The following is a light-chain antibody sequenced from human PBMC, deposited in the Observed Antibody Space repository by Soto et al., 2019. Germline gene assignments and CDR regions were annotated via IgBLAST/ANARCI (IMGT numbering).Light chain of an antibody. J-gene: IGLJ2*01. Sequence: SYELAQPPSVSVAPGQTARITCGGPNTRSKSVHWYPQRPGQAPVQVVYDVGDRPSWIPERFSGSNSGNTATLTIRRVEAGDEADYYCRVCDINSDHLVFGGGTKVTVL. V-gene: IGLV3-21*02. CDR1: NTRSKS. CDR3: RVCDINSDHLV. CDR2: DVG.